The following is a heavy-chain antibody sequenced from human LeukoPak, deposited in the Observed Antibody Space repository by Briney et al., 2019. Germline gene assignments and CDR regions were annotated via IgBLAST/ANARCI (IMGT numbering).Heavy chain of an antibody. Sequence: ASVKVSCKASGGTFSSYAISWVRQAPGQGLEWMGGIIPIFGTANYAQKFQGRVTITADESTSTAYMELSSLRSEDTAVYYCARDGGGSGYPGYYYYYYMDVWGKGITVTVSS. CDR1: GGTFSSYA. J-gene: IGHJ6*03. V-gene: IGHV1-69*13. CDR2: IIPIFGTA. CDR3: ARDGGGSGYPGYYYYYYMDV. D-gene: IGHD3-3*01.